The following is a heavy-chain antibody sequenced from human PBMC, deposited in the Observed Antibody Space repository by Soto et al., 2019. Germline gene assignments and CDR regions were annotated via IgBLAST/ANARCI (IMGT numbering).Heavy chain of an antibody. Sequence: PGGSLRLSCAASGFTFSSYAMHWVRQAPGKGLEWVAVISYDGSNKYYADSVKGRFTISRDNSKNTLYLQMNSLRAEDTDVYYFGRVDSVLDFWGGYPRAAYYYSRMDVWGQGTTVTVSS. CDR3: GRVDSVLDFWGGYPRAAYYYSRMDV. V-gene: IGHV3-30-3*01. CDR2: ISYDGSNK. D-gene: IGHD3-3*01. J-gene: IGHJ6*02. CDR1: GFTFSSYA.